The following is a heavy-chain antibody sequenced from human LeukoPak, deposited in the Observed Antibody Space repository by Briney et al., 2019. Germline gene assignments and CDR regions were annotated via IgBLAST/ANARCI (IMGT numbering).Heavy chain of an antibody. CDR2: IYYGGNT. V-gene: IGHV4-59*13. D-gene: IGHD2/OR15-2a*01. J-gene: IGHJ3*01. Sequence: SETLSLTGTVSGDSISNYYWSWIRKPPGKGLEGIGYIYYGGNTNYNPPLKSRVTISVGTSKTQFSLKLTSVTAADTPVYYCARDFPFYASGRRHAFDLWGQGTMVTVSS. CDR1: GDSISNYY. CDR3: ARDFPFYASGRRHAFDL.